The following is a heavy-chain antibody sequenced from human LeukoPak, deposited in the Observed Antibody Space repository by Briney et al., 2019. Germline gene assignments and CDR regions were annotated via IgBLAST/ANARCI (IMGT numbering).Heavy chain of an antibody. Sequence: SETLSLTCAVYGGSFSGYYWSWIRQPPGKGLEWIGEINHSGSTNYNPSLKSRVTISVDTSKNQFSLKPSSVTAADTAVYYCARGEYYYDSSGYYKNGPVDYWGQGTLVTVSS. CDR3: ARGEYYYDSSGYYKNGPVDY. CDR1: GGSFSGYY. CDR2: INHSGST. D-gene: IGHD3-22*01. V-gene: IGHV4-34*01. J-gene: IGHJ4*02.